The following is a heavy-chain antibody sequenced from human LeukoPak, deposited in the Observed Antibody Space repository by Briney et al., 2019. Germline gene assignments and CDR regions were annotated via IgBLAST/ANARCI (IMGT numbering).Heavy chain of an antibody. D-gene: IGHD2-2*01. Sequence: SETLSLTCTVSNGSISSNTYFWSWIRQPAGKGLEWIGRMSSSGISTYSPSLKSRVTISIDTSRNQFSLRLTSVTAADTAVYYCARSPTKRVPEDYWGQGTLVTVSS. J-gene: IGHJ4*02. CDR3: ARSPTKRVPEDY. CDR1: NGSISSNTYF. V-gene: IGHV4-61*02. CDR2: MSSSGIS.